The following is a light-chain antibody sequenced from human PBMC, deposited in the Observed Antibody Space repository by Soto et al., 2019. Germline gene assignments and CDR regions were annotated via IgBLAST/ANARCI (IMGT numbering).Light chain of an antibody. CDR1: QSVSSSY. Sequence: DIFLTQSPFTLSLYPCELATLSCTAIQSVSSSYLAWYQQKPGQAPRLLIYGASSRATGIPDRFSGSGSGTDFTLTISRLEPADFAVYYCQQYGSSPPITFGQGTRLEIK. J-gene: IGKJ5*01. V-gene: IGKV3-20*01. CDR2: GAS. CDR3: QQYGSSPPIT.